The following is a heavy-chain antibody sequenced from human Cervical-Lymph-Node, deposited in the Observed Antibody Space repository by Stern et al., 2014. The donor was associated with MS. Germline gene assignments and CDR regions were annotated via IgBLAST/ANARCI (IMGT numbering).Heavy chain of an antibody. D-gene: IGHD5-24*01. V-gene: IGHV3-74*01. CDR3: ARAGGYNAFDI. Sequence: EVQLVESGGGLLQPGGSLRLSCAASGFTFSNYWMHWVRQAPGKGLVWFSYIKTDGSNTGYADSVKGRFTISRDNAKNTLYLQMNSLRAEDTAVYYCARAGGYNAFDIWGQGTMVTVSS. CDR1: GFTFSNYW. CDR2: IKTDGSNT. J-gene: IGHJ3*02.